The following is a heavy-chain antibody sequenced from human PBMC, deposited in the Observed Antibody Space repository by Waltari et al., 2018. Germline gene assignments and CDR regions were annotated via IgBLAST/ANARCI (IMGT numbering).Heavy chain of an antibody. D-gene: IGHD1-20*01. CDR3: AKPFYNWDDPLHS. Sequence: EVQLLESGGGLVQPGGSLRLSCQASGFTPATHAMNWVRQAPGKGLEWVSSISVSDATYYADSVKGRFTISRDYSDNTVYLQMDSLRADDTAVYFCAKPFYNWDDPLHSWGQGTPVTVSS. CDR1: GFTPATHA. V-gene: IGHV3-23*01. J-gene: IGHJ1*01. CDR2: ISVSDAT.